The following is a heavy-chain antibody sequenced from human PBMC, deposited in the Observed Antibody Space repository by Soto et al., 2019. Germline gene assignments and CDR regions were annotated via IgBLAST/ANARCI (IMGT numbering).Heavy chain of an antibody. CDR3: AKGALTGTTADAFDL. Sequence: GGSLRLSCAASGFTFSGYAMSWVRQAPGKGLEWVSGISGRGDSTDYAASVKGRFTISRDNSKNTLYVQMNSLRVEDTAVYYCAKGALTGTTADAFDLWGQGTPVTVSS. CDR1: GFTFSGYA. V-gene: IGHV3-23*01. J-gene: IGHJ3*01. D-gene: IGHD1-7*01. CDR2: ISGRGDST.